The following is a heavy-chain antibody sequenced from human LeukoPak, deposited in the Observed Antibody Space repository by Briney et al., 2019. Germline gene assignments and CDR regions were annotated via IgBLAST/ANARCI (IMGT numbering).Heavy chain of an antibody. CDR2: ISGSGGST. Sequence: PGGSLRLSCAASGFTFSSYAMSWVCQAPGKGLEWVSAISGSGGSTYYADSVKGRFTISRDNFKNTLYLQMNSLRAEDTAVYYCAKDLSNYGFSSFDYWGQGTLVTVSS. V-gene: IGHV3-23*01. J-gene: IGHJ4*02. CDR1: GFTFSSYA. CDR3: AKDLSNYGFSSFDY. D-gene: IGHD3-10*01.